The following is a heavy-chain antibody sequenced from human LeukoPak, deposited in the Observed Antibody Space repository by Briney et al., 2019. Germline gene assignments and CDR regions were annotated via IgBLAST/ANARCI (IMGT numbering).Heavy chain of an antibody. CDR1: GGSISSSSYY. Sequence: SETLSLTCTVSGGSISSSSYYWGWIRQPPGKGLEWIGSIYYSGSTYYNPSLKSRVTISVDTSKNQFSLKLSSVTAADTAVYYCARVERGSSWEDYYYYYMDVWGKGTTVTVSS. V-gene: IGHV4-39*07. CDR3: ARVERGSSWEDYYYYYMDV. D-gene: IGHD6-13*01. CDR2: IYYSGST. J-gene: IGHJ6*03.